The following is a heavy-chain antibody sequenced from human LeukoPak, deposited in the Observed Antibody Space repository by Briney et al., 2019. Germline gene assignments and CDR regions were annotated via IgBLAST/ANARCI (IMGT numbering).Heavy chain of an antibody. CDR3: ARDHSSSSQLFDY. CDR2: INPNSGGT. Sequence: ASVKVSCKASGYTFTGYYMHWVRQAPGQGLEWMGWINPNSGGTNYAQKLQGRVTMTTDTSTTTAYMELRNLRSDDTAVYYCARDHSSSSQLFDYWGQGTLVTVSS. CDR1: GYTFTGYY. J-gene: IGHJ4*02. V-gene: IGHV1-2*02. D-gene: IGHD6-13*01.